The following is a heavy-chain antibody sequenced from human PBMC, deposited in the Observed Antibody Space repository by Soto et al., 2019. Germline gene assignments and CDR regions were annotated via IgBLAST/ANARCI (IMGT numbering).Heavy chain of an antibody. CDR1: GFTFSSYG. CDR3: ARGVDYGDYDPLSYYYYYYMDV. D-gene: IGHD4-17*01. Sequence: GGSLRLSCAASGFTFSSYGMHWVRQAPGKGLEWVAVIWYDGSNKYYADSVKGRFTISRDNSKNTLYLQMNSLRAEDTAVYYCARGVDYGDYDPLSYYYYYYMDVWGKGTTVTVSS. CDR2: IWYDGSNK. V-gene: IGHV3-33*01. J-gene: IGHJ6*03.